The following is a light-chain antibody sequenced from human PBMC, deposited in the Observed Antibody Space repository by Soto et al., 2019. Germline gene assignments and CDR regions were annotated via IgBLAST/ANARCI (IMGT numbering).Light chain of an antibody. Sequence: QSALTQPRSVSGSPGQSVTLSCTGTSSDVGGYHYVSWYQHHPGKAPKIIIYDVNKRPSGVPDRFSGSKSGNTASLSISGLQTEDEGDNYCCSYAGSYTVVFGGGTKLTVL. CDR1: SSDVGGYHY. CDR2: DVN. V-gene: IGLV2-11*01. J-gene: IGLJ2*01. CDR3: CSYAGSYTVV.